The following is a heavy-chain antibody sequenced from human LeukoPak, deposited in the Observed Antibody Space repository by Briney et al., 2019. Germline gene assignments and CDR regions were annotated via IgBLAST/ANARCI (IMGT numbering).Heavy chain of an antibody. CDR3: AESPTRSDFWSGYYRDY. J-gene: IGHJ4*02. CDR1: GFTFSSYA. CDR2: ISGSGGST. Sequence: PGGSLRLSCAASGFTFSSYAMSWVRQAPGKGLEWVSAISGSGGSTYYADSVKGRFTISRDNSKNTLYLQMNSLRAEDTAVYYCAESPTRSDFWSGYYRDYWGQGTLVTVSS. D-gene: IGHD3-3*01. V-gene: IGHV3-23*01.